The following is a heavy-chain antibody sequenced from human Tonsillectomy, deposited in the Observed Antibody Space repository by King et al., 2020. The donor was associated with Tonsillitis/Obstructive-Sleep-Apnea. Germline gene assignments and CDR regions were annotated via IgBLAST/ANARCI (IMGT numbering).Heavy chain of an antibody. CDR2: SRPYDGDT. D-gene: IGHD3-22*01. CDR3: ARDYYDSSGYYHGYFQH. CDR1: GYTFTSYD. Sequence: VQLVESGAEVKKPGASVKVSCKASGYTFTSYDITWVRQAPGQGLEWMGWSRPYDGDTNYAQKLQGRVTMTSDTSTTTAYMGLRSLRSDDTAVYYCARDYYDSSGYYHGYFQHWGQGTLVTVSS. V-gene: IGHV1-18*01. J-gene: IGHJ1*01.